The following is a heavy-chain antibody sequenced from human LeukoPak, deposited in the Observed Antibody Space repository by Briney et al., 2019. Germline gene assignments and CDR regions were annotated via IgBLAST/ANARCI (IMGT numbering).Heavy chain of an antibody. CDR2: ISAYNGNT. CDR3: ARDQLLYRYFDY. Sequence: ASVKVSCKASGGTFSSYAISWVRQAPGQGLEWMGWISAYNGNTNYAQKLQGRVTMTTDTSTSTAYMELRSLRSDDTAVYYCARDQLLYRYFDYWGKGTLVTVSS. J-gene: IGHJ4*02. D-gene: IGHD2-2*02. V-gene: IGHV1-18*01. CDR1: GGTFSSYA.